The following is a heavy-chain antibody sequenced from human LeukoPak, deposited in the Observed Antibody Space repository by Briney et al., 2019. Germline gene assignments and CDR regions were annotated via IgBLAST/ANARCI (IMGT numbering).Heavy chain of an antibody. Sequence: ASVKVSCKASGYTFTGYYMHWVRQAPGQGLEWMGWINPNSGGTNYAQKFQGRVTMTRDTSIGTAYMELSRLRSDDTAVYYCASSYYYDSSGLMYPIDYWGQGTLVTVSS. J-gene: IGHJ4*02. V-gene: IGHV1-2*02. CDR2: INPNSGGT. CDR1: GYTFTGYY. D-gene: IGHD3-22*01. CDR3: ASSYYYDSSGLMYPIDY.